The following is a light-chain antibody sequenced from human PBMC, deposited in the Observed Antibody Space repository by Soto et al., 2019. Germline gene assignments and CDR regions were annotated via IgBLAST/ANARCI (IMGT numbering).Light chain of an antibody. CDR3: QHSWT. CDR1: QSISTW. CDR2: DAS. J-gene: IGKJ1*01. V-gene: IGKV1-5*01. Sequence: DIQMTHSPRTVLPSXCRGVTITCRASQSISTWLAWYQLKPGKAPKLLIYDASTLEGGVPSRFSGIGSGTEFTLTISGLQPDDFATYYCQHSWTFGQGTKVDIK.